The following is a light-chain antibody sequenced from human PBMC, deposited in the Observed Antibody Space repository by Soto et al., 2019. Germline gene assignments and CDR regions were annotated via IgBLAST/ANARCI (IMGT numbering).Light chain of an antibody. CDR2: DVT. CDR1: SSDVGGSNY. J-gene: IGLJ2*01. Sequence: QSALTQPASVSGSPGQSITMSCTGTSSDVGGSNYVSWYQQLPGKAPKVIIYDVTNRPSGISNRFSGSKSGSTASLTISGLQAEDEADYYCSSYSRSTLVVFGGGTKLTVL. CDR3: SSYSRSTLVV. V-gene: IGLV2-14*01.